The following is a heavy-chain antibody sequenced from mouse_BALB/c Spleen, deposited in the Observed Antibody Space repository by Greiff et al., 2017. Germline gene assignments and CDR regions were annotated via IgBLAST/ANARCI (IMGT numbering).Heavy chain of an antibody. J-gene: IGHJ2*01. CDR3: ACHYYGSSYFDY. CDR1: GFNIKDTY. CDR2: IDPANGNT. V-gene: IGHV14-3*02. D-gene: IGHD1-1*01. Sequence: EVKVVESGAELVKPGASVKLSCTASGFNIKDTYMHWVKQRPEQGLEWIGRIDPANGNTKYDPKFQGKATITADTSSNTAYLQLSSLTSEDTAVYYCACHYYGSSYFDYWGQGTTLTVSS.